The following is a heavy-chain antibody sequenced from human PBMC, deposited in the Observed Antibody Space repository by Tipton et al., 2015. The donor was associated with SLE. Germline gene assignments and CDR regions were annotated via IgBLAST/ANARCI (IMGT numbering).Heavy chain of an antibody. V-gene: IGHV3-64*02. CDR3: ARGWLRPSGMDV. CDR2: IISNGGST. Sequence: SLRLSCSASGFTFSSEAMHWVRQAPGKGLEFVSGIISNGGSTDYADSVKGRFTISRDNSKNTLYLQMGSLRTEDMAVYYCARGWLRPSGMDVWGQGTTVTVSS. D-gene: IGHD5-12*01. J-gene: IGHJ6*02. CDR1: GFTFSSEA.